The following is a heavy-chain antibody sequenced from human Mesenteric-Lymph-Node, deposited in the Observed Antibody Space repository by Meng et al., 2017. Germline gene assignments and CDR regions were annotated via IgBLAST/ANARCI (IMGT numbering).Heavy chain of an antibody. CDR3: TRETVLRYFDWYPD. Sequence: GGSLRLSCAASGFTFSNAWMSWVRQAPGKGLEWVGFIRSKAYGGTTEYAASVKGRFTISRDDSKSIAYLQMNSLKTEDTAVYYCTRETVLRYFDWYPDWGQGTLVTVSS. CDR1: GFTFSNAW. D-gene: IGHD3-9*01. J-gene: IGHJ4*02. CDR2: IRSKAYGGTT. V-gene: IGHV3-49*04.